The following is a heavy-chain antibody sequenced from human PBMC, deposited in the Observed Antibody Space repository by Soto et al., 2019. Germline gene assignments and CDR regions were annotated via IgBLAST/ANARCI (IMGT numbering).Heavy chain of an antibody. V-gene: IGHV1-18*01. CDR2: ISTYNGNT. Sequence: QVQLVQSGAEVKKPGASVKVSCKASGYTFTTYDISWVRQAPGQGLEWMGRISTYNGNTNYPQSLQGRLTMTTDTSTTTAYKELSSLRSDYTAVYYCARDPYHVLMVKDPNLYGIDVWGQGTTVNVYS. D-gene: IGHD2-8*01. CDR3: ARDPYHVLMVKDPNLYGIDV. J-gene: IGHJ6*01. CDR1: GYTFTTYD.